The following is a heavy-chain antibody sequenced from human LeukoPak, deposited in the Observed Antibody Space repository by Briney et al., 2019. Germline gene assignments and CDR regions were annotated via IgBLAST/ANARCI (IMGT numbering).Heavy chain of an antibody. CDR3: TTIGLYSSSWYSPKYYFGY. Sequence: GGSLRLSCAASGFTFSNAWMSWVRQAPGKGLEWVGRIKSKTDGGTTDYAAPVKGRFTISRDDSKNTLYLQMNSLKTEDTAVYYCTTIGLYSSSWYSPKYYFGYWGQGTLVTVSS. V-gene: IGHV3-15*01. CDR1: GFTFSNAW. D-gene: IGHD6-13*01. CDR2: IKSKTDGGTT. J-gene: IGHJ4*02.